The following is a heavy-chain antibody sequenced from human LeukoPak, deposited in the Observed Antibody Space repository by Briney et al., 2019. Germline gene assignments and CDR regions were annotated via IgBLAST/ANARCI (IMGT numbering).Heavy chain of an antibody. CDR3: ARGRVLRYFDRRYYFAY. Sequence: SETLSLTCAVYVWSFSDYYWGWIRQPPGKGLEGIGEINNSGSTNDNPSLQSRVTISVDTSKNQFSLKLSSVTAADTAVYYCARGRVLRYFDRRYYFAYWGQGTLVTVSS. D-gene: IGHD3-9*01. J-gene: IGHJ4*02. CDR1: VWSFSDYY. V-gene: IGHV4-34*01. CDR2: INNSGST.